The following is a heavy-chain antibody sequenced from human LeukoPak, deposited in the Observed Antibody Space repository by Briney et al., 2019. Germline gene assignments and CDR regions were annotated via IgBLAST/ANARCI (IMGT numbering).Heavy chain of an antibody. V-gene: IGHV4-59*08. CDR1: GGSISSYY. J-gene: IGHJ4*02. CDR2: IYYSGST. Sequence: SETLSLTCTVSGGSISSYYWSWIRQPPGKGLEWIGYIYYSGSTYYNPSLKSRVTISVDTSKNQFSLKLSSVTAADTAVYYCASPAHSFYDFWSGYPGPFDYWGQGTLVTVSS. D-gene: IGHD3-3*01. CDR3: ASPAHSFYDFWSGYPGPFDY.